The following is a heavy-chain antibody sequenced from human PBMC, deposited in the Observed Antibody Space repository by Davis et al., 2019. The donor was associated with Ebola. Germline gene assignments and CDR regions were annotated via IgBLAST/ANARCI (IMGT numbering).Heavy chain of an antibody. Sequence: PGGSLRLSCVGSGFTLSSYSMNWVRQAPGKGLEWVSSISSSSNYIYYADSVKGRFTISRDNAENSLYLQMNSLTAEDTAVYYCARDGRGYCSSVSCYPDFDYWGQGTLVTVSS. CDR1: GFTLSSYS. J-gene: IGHJ4*02. D-gene: IGHD2-2*01. V-gene: IGHV3-21*01. CDR3: ARDGRGYCSSVSCYPDFDY. CDR2: ISSSSNYI.